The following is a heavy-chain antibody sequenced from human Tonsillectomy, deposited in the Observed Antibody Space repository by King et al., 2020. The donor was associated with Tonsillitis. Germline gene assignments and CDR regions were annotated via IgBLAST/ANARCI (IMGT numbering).Heavy chain of an antibody. D-gene: IGHD5-18*01. CDR3: ARLGYSYGYEGYYYYMDV. V-gene: IGHV4-31*01. CDR1: GGSISSAVYY. CDR2: IYYSGST. J-gene: IGHJ6*03. Sequence: QLQESGPGLVKPSQTLSLTCTVSGGSISSAVYYWSWIRQHPGKGLEWIGYIYYSGSTYYNPSLKSLVTISVDTSKNQFSLNLSSVTAAATAVYYCARLGYSYGYEGYYYYMDVWGKGPRSPSP.